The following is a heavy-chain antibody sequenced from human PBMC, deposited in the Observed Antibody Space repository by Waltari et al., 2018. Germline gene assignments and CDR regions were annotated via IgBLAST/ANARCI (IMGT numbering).Heavy chain of an antibody. D-gene: IGHD3-22*01. V-gene: IGHV3-30-3*01. CDR3: ARESDYDSSGPFDY. J-gene: IGHJ4*02. Sequence: QVQLVESGGGVVQPGRSLRLSCAASGFTFSRYAMHWVRPAPGKGLEWVAVISYDGSNKYYADSVKGRFTISRDNSKNTLYLQMNSLRAEDTAVYYCARESDYDSSGPFDYWGQGTLVTVSS. CDR1: GFTFSRYA. CDR2: ISYDGSNK.